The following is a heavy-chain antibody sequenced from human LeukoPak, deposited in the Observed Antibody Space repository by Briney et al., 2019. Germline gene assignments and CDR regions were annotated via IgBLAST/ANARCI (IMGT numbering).Heavy chain of an antibody. V-gene: IGHV4-39*07. J-gene: IGHJ5*02. CDR1: GGSISSSSYY. CDR2: IYHSGST. D-gene: IGHD3-10*01. CDR3: ARISSRTSSGSYYFWFDP. Sequence: SETLSLTCTVSGGSISSSSYYWGWIRQPPGKGLEWIGSIYHSGSTYYNPSLKSRVTISVDRSKNQFSLKLSSVTAADTAVYYCARISSRTSSGSYYFWFDPWGQGTLVTVSS.